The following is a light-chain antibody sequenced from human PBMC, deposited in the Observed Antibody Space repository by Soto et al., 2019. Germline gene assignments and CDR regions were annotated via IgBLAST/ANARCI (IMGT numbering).Light chain of an antibody. CDR2: DAS. CDR3: QQYQNYWT. Sequence: DVLLTQSPSTLSASVGDRVTITCRASQSISYWLAWYQQKPGKAPKLLISDASRLESGVPSRFSGSGSGTEFTLTISSLQTDDLATYYCQQYQNYWTFGQGNKVEI. V-gene: IGKV1-5*01. J-gene: IGKJ1*01. CDR1: QSISYW.